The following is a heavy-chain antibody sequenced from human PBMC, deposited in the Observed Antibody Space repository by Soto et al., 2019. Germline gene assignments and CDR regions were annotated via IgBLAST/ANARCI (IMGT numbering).Heavy chain of an antibody. J-gene: IGHJ4*02. CDR1: GYTFTDYD. CDR3: TRNLYNTGDFDH. Sequence: QVQLMQSGAEVRKPGASVKVSCKASGYTFTDYDINWVRQATGQGLEWLGWMTPKSGYTGYAQKXXGXXTMTRDTSRGTAYMELSSLTSEDTAVYYCTRNLYNTGDFDHWGQGTLVTVSS. CDR2: MTPKSGYT. V-gene: IGHV1-8*02. D-gene: IGHD1-20*01.